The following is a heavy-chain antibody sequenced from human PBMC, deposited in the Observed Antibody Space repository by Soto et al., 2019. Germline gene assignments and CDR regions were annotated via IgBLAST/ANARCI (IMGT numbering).Heavy chain of an antibody. J-gene: IGHJ6*02. CDR3: AHRLPGPSGYVV. CDR1: GFSLTSGVVG. V-gene: IGHV2-5*01. CDR2: IYWNDEQ. D-gene: IGHD6-13*01. Sequence: QITLKESGPTLVKPTQTLTLTCTFSGFSLTSGVVGVGWIRQPPGEALEWVALIYWNDEQYYNPSLRNRLTITRDTSKTQVVLTMTTMDPVDTATYYCAHRLPGPSGYVVWGHGTTVTVSS.